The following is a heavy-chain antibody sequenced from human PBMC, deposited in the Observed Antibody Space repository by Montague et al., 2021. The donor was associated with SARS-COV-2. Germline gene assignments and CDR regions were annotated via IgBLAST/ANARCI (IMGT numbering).Heavy chain of an antibody. CDR3: AREKTVRGIYYFGMDA. CDR2: IMADGSQK. V-gene: IGHV3-7*03. CDR1: DFSLDLSW. D-gene: IGHD4-11*01. Sequence: SLRLSCAASDFSLDLSWMSWVRQAPGKGLEWVANIMADGSQKYYVDSVKGRFTISRDKAYKSVYLQMNSLRVEDTAVYYCAREKTVRGIYYFGMDAWGQGTTVTVSS. J-gene: IGHJ6*02.